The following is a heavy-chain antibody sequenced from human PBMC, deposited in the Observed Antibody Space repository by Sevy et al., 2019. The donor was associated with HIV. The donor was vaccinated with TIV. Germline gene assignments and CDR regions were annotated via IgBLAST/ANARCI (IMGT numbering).Heavy chain of an antibody. CDR1: GFTFSSYS. V-gene: IGHV3-21*04. CDR2: ISSSSSYI. J-gene: IGHJ6*02. CDR3: ARDIVATNYYYGMDV. D-gene: IGHD5-12*01. Sequence: GGSLRLSCAASGFTFSSYSMNWVRQAPGKGLEWVSSISSSSSYIYYADSVKGRFTISRDNAKNSLYLQMNSLRAEDTAVYYCARDIVATNYYYGMDVWGQGTTVTVSS.